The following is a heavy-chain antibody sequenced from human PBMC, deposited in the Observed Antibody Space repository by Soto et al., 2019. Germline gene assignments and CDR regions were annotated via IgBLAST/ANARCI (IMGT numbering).Heavy chain of an antibody. J-gene: IGHJ4*02. D-gene: IGHD2-15*01. V-gene: IGHV4-59*01. Sequence: PSETLSLTCTVSGGSISGSYWSWLRPTPGKVLEWVGYIHYSGSTNYNPSLKRRVTMSVDSAKNQFSLQLSSVTAADTAVYFCTKYRRTDAEGYSFDYWGQGALVTVSS. CDR3: TKYRRTDAEGYSFDY. CDR1: GGSISGSY. CDR2: IHYSGST.